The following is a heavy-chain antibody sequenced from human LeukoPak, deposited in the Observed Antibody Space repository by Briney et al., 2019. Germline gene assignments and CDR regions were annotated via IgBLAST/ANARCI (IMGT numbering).Heavy chain of an antibody. CDR1: GGSFSGYY. CDR2: INHSGST. D-gene: IGHD4-17*01. V-gene: IGHV4-34*01. CDR3: ARELETTVTTRGLYYYYYGMDV. Sequence: SETLSLTCAVYGGSFSGYYWSWLRQPPGKGLEWIGEINHSGSTNYNPSLKSRVTISVDTSKNQFSLKLSSVTAADTAVYYCARELETTVTTRGLYYYYYGMDVWGQGTTVTVSS. J-gene: IGHJ6*02.